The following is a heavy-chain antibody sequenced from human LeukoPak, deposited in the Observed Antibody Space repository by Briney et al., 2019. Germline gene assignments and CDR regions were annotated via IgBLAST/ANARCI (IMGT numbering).Heavy chain of an antibody. J-gene: IGHJ6*04. D-gene: IGHD3-10*02. V-gene: IGHV3-11*04. CDR2: ISSSGTSI. CDR3: AELGITMIGGV. Sequence: GGSLRLSCAASGFTFSDYYMTWIRQAPGTGLEWVSYISSSGTSIHYADSVKGRFTISRDNAKNSLYLQMNSLRAEDTAVYYCAELGITMIGGVWGKGTTVTISS. CDR1: GFTFSDYY.